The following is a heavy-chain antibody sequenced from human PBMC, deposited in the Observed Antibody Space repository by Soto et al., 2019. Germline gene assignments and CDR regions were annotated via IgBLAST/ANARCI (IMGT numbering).Heavy chain of an antibody. CDR2: ISYDGSNK. CDR1: GFTFSSYA. V-gene: IGHV3-30-3*01. Sequence: QVQLVESGGGVVQPGRSLRLSCAASGFTFSSYAMHWVRQAPGKGLEWVAVISYDGSNKYYADSVKGRFTISRDNSKNTLYLHMNGLRAEDTAVYYCARDPLFEDFWSGPDDYWGQGTLVTVSS. CDR3: ARDPLFEDFWSGPDDY. J-gene: IGHJ4*02. D-gene: IGHD3-3*01.